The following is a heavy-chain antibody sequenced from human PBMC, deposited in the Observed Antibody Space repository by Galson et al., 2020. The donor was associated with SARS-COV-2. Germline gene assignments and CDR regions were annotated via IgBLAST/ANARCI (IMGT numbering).Heavy chain of an antibody. Sequence: GGSPRLSCAASGFTFSEYAMDWVRQAPGKGLEWVSTISGSGYSTFYVDSVKGRFIISRDNSKNTLFLQMNSLRAEDRAVNYCATAPPSKTQYYCYDERDVWGQGTTVTVSS. CDR1: GFTFSEYA. D-gene: IGHD2-2*01. CDR2: ISGSGYST. J-gene: IGHJ6*02. CDR3: ATAPPSKTQYYCYDERDV. V-gene: IGHV3-23*01.